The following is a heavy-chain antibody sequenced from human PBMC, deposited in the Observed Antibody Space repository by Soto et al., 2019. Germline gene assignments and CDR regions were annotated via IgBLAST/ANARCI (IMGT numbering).Heavy chain of an antibody. CDR2: IIPIPGTA. CDR1: GGTFGSYA. Sequence: QVQLVQSGAEVKKPGSSVKVSCKASGGTFGSYAISWVRQAPGQGLEWMGGIIPIPGTANYAQKFQGRVTIAADESKSTVYMELSSLRSEDTAVYYCARSQGSSTSLEIYYYYYYGMDVWGQGTTVTVSS. V-gene: IGHV1-69*01. D-gene: IGHD2-2*01. J-gene: IGHJ6*02. CDR3: ARSQGSSTSLEIYYYYYYGMDV.